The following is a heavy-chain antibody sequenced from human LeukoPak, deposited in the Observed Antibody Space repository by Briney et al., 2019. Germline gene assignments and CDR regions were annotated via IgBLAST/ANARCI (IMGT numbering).Heavy chain of an antibody. CDR3: ARIGYSSSSFDY. CDR2: IKQDGSEK. Sequence: GGSLRLSCAASGFSFSSYAMSWVRQAPGKGLEWVANIKQDGSEKYYVDSVKGRFTISRDNAKNSLYLQMNSLRAEDTALYYCARIGYSSSSFDYWGQGTLVTVAS. CDR1: GFSFSSYA. D-gene: IGHD6-6*01. V-gene: IGHV3-7*01. J-gene: IGHJ4*02.